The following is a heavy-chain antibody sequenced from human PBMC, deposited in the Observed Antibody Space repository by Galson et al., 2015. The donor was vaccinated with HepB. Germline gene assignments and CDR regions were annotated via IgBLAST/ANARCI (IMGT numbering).Heavy chain of an antibody. J-gene: IGHJ5*02. CDR1: GFSFGKYA. V-gene: IGHV3-23*01. CDR3: AKSGFDVYVSAFDP. D-gene: IGHD2-8*01. Sequence: SLRLSCAASGFSFGKYALSWVRQAPGKGLEWVSSITGSGANTFYSDSVEGRFTISRDTSESTLYLEMNRLRAEDTAIYYCAKSGFDVYVSAFDPWGRGTLVTVSS. CDR2: ITGSGANT.